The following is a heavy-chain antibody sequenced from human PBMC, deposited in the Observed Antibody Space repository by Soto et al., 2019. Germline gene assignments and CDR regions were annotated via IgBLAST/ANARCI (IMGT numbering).Heavy chain of an antibody. CDR2: ISGSGGST. Sequence: GGSLRLSCAASGFTFSSYAMSWVRQAPGKGLEWVSAISGSGGSTYYADSVKGRFTISRDNSKNTLYLQMNSLRAEDTAVYYCAWQAAADFLVTAILPLDYWGQGTLVTVSS. V-gene: IGHV3-23*01. J-gene: IGHJ4*02. D-gene: IGHD2-21*02. CDR1: GFTFSSYA. CDR3: AWQAAADFLVTAILPLDY.